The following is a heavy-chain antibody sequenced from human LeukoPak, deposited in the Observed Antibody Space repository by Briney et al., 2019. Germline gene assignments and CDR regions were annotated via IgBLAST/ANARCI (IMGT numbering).Heavy chain of an antibody. CDR3: ARVGGYRSSTSCYTY. CDR1: GYTFTSYD. D-gene: IGHD2-2*02. CDR2: MNPNSGNT. Sequence: ASVKVSCKASGYTFTSYDINWVRQATGQGLEWMRWMNPNSGNTGYAQKFQGRVTMTRNTSISTAYMELSSLRSEDTAVYYCARVGGYRSSTSCYTYWGQGTLVTVSS. V-gene: IGHV1-8*01. J-gene: IGHJ4*02.